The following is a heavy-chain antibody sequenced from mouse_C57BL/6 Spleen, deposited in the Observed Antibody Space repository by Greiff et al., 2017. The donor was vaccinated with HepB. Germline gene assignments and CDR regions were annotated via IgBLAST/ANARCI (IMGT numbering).Heavy chain of an antibody. V-gene: IGHV1-26*01. CDR1: GYTFTDYY. Sequence: EVQLQQSGPELVKPGASVKISCKASGYTFTDYYMNWVKQSHGKSLEWIGDINPNNGGTSYNQKFKGKATFTVDKSSSTAYMELRSLTSEDSAVYYCASSNWDWDYWGQGTTLTVSS. CDR2: INPNNGGT. CDR3: ASSNWDWDY. J-gene: IGHJ2*01. D-gene: IGHD4-1*01.